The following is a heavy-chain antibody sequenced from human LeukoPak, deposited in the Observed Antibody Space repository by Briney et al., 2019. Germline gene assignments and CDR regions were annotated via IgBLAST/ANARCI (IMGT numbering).Heavy chain of an antibody. CDR1: EFIVSSSH. D-gene: IGHD5-18*01. Sequence: GGSLRLSCAAPEFIVSSSHISWVRQAPGKGLEWVSAIYTGGNTYYADSVKGRFTVSRDNSKNTLYLQMNSLRAEDTAVYYCARVYNYGFDYWGPGTLVTVSS. CDR3: ARVYNYGFDY. V-gene: IGHV3-53*01. J-gene: IGHJ4*02. CDR2: IYTGGNT.